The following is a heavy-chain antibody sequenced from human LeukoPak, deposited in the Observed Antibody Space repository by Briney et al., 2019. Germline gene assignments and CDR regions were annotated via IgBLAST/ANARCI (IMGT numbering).Heavy chain of an antibody. Sequence: SETLSLTCAVSGYSITSDYYWGWIRQPPGKGLEWIGSIYHSGSTYYHPSLRSRVTISVDTSQNQFSLKLSSVTAADTAVYYCARGGAYSSGATYYFDYWGQGTLVTVSS. V-gene: IGHV4-38-2*01. J-gene: IGHJ4*02. CDR1: GYSITSDYY. CDR2: IYHSGST. D-gene: IGHD3-22*01. CDR3: ARGGAYSSGATYYFDY.